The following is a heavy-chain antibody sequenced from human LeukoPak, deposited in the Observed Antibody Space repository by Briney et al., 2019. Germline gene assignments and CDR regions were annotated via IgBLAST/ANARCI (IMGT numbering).Heavy chain of an antibody. D-gene: IGHD2-2*01. V-gene: IGHV4-34*01. J-gene: IGHJ6*02. CDR3: ARGGLSWEIMALPAAAGSSGMDV. CDR2: INYGGST. CDR1: GESLRGYY. Sequence: SETLSLTRAVYGESLRGYYWRGIRQPPRKGLEWIGEINYGGSTNYNPSLTSRVTIPVDTSKNQFSLNLSSVAAAVTAVYFCARGGLSWEIMALPAAAGSSGMDVWGQGTTVTVSS.